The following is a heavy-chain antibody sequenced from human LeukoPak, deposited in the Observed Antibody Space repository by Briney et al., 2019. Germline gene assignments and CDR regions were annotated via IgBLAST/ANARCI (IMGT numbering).Heavy chain of an antibody. Sequence: SETLPLTCTVSGGSISSGSYYWGWLRQPPGQGLEWIASMYYSGTTFYSPSLNSRVTITVDTSKNQLSLKLGSVTAADTAVYYCARHPPRDGSAFDYWGQGTLVTVSS. V-gene: IGHV4-39*01. CDR3: ARHPPRDGSAFDY. CDR1: GGSISSGSYY. J-gene: IGHJ4*02. CDR2: MYYSGTT.